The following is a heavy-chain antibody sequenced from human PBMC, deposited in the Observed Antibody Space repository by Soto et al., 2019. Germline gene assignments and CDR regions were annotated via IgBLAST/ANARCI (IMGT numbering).Heavy chain of an antibody. V-gene: IGHV3-23*01. Sequence: GGSLRLSCAASGFTFSSYAMSWVRQAPGKGLEWVSAISGSGGSTYYADSVKGRFTISRDNSKNTLYLQMNSLSAEDTAVYYCAKGGLSGGITMIVVVISTKPPEYYFDYWSQGTLVTVSS. CDR2: ISGSGGST. CDR1: GFTFSSYA. D-gene: IGHD3-22*01. CDR3: AKGGLSGGITMIVVVISTKPPEYYFDY. J-gene: IGHJ4*02.